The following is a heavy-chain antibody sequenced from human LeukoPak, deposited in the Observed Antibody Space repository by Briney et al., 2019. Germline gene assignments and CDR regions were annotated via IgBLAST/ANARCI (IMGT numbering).Heavy chain of an antibody. Sequence: SETLSLTCTVSGGSVYTSDYYWGWVRQPPGKGPEWIGDIFYTGKTDYNPSLKSRVSISIDTSKNQFSLKLTSVTAANTAVYYCARVFDSWGQGTLVTVSS. CDR1: GGSVYTSDYY. V-gene: IGHV4-39*07. J-gene: IGHJ4*02. CDR3: ARVFDS. CDR2: IFYTGKT.